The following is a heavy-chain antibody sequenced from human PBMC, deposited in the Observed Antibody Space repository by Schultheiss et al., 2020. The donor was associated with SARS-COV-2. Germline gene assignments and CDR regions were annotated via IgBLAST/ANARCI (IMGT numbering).Heavy chain of an antibody. D-gene: IGHD2-21*02. CDR2: INPSGGST. CDR3: AREPYCGGDCYSGWFDP. J-gene: IGHJ5*02. Sequence: ASVKVSCKASGDTFSNYGISWVRQAPGQGLEWMGIINPSGGSTSYAQKFQGRVTMTRDTSTSTVYMELSSLRSEDTAVYYCAREPYCGGDCYSGWFDPWGQGTLVTVSS. V-gene: IGHV1-46*01. CDR1: GDTFSNYG.